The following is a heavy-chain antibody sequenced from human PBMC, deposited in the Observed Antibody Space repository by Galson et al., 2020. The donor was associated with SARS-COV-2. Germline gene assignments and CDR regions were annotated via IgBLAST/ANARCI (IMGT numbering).Heavy chain of an antibody. D-gene: IGHD2-21*02. CDR2: IFYSGNT. Sequence: SETLTLTCTLSGGPISSVRYYCTWSRQHPEKGLECLWYIFYSGNTYYNPSLKSRVTLSVDTPKNHFSLKLSSVTAADTAVYYCAREENFFLVVTATRMCYFDYWGRGTLATVSS. CDR3: AREENFFLVVTATRMCYFDY. CDR1: GGPISSVRYY. J-gene: IGHJ4*02. V-gene: IGHV4-31*03.